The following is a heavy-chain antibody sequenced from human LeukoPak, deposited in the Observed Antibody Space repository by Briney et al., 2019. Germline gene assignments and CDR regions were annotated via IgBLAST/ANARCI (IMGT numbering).Heavy chain of an antibody. CDR1: GYTFTSYH. CDR2: MNPNNSDI. Sequence: ASVKVSCKASGYTFTSYHINWVRQATGQGLEWVGWMNPNNSDIGYSQKFQGRVTMTRNTSIGTAYMELSSLRSEDTAIYYCVRVPPGTTIYAYWGQGTLVTVSS. CDR3: VRVPPGTTIYAY. J-gene: IGHJ4*02. V-gene: IGHV1-8*01. D-gene: IGHD1-14*01.